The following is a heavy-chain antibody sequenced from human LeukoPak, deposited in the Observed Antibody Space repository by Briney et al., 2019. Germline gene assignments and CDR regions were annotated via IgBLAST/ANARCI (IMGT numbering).Heavy chain of an antibody. Sequence: SETLSLTCTVSGASISSNSYYWGWIRQPPGRGLEWIGSIYYSGSTYYNPSLKSRVTISVDTSKNQFSLKLSSVTAADTAVYYCARVAATVTTPNWFDPWGQGTLVTVSS. CDR2: IYYSGST. J-gene: IGHJ5*02. D-gene: IGHD4-17*01. CDR3: ARVAATVTTPNWFDP. V-gene: IGHV4-39*01. CDR1: GASISSNSYY.